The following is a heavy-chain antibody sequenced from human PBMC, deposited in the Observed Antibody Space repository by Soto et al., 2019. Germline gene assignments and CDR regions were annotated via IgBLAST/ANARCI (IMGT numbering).Heavy chain of an antibody. D-gene: IGHD6-19*01. CDR3: SRYTYTSRYSYYGMDV. CDR1: GFTFGDYA. J-gene: IGHJ6*02. Sequence: GGSLRLSCTASGFTFGDYAMSWFRQAPRKGLEWVGVVRSKAYGGTSDYAASVKGRFTISRDDSKSIAYLQMNTLRTEDTAVYYCSRYTYTSRYSYYGMDVWGHGTTGHRLL. CDR2: VRSKAYGGTS. V-gene: IGHV3-49*03.